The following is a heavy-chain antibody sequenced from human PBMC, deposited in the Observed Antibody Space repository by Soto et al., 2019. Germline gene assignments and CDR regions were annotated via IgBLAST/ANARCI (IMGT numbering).Heavy chain of an antibody. CDR2: IIPIFGTA. Sequence: ASVKVSCKDSGGTFSSYAISWVRQAPGQGLEWMGGIIPIFGTANYAQKFQGRVTITADESTSTAYMELSSLRSEDTAVYYCARDXLADYDSSGYYYNYFDYWGQGTLVTVSS. CDR3: ARDXLADYDSSGYYYNYFDY. D-gene: IGHD3-22*01. J-gene: IGHJ4*02. CDR1: GGTFSSYA. V-gene: IGHV1-69*13.